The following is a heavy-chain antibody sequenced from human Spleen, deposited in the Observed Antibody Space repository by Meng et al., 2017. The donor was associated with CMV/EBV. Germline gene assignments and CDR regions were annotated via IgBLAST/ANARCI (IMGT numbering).Heavy chain of an antibody. J-gene: IGHJ6*02. CDR2: IYSGGST. D-gene: IGHD1-26*01. CDR1: GFTVSNNY. V-gene: IGHV3-53*01. Sequence: GGSLRLSCAASGFTVSNNYMSWVRQAPGKGLEWVSVIYSGGSTYYADSVKGRFTIPRDNSKNTLYLQMNSLRAEDTAVYYCARDGKGYYYGMDVWGQGTTVTVSS. CDR3: ARDGKGYYYGMDV.